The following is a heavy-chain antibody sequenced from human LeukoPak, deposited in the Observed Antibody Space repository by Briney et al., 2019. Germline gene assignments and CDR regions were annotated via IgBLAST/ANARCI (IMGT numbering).Heavy chain of an antibody. V-gene: IGHV4-59*01. Sequence: SETLSLTCTVSGGSISSYYWSWIRQPPGKGLEWIGDIYYSGSTNYNPSLKSRVTISVDTSKNQFSLKLSSVTAADTAVYYCARENYDSSYFDYWGQGTLVTVSS. CDR3: ARENYDSSYFDY. D-gene: IGHD3-22*01. CDR1: GGSISSYY. J-gene: IGHJ4*02. CDR2: IYYSGST.